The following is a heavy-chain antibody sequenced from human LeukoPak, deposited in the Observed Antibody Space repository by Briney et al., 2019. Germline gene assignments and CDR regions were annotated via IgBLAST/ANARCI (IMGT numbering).Heavy chain of an antibody. Sequence: PGGSLRPSCAVSGFTVSTNFMSWVRQAPGKGLEWVSAIRGDAGSTGYADSVKGRFTISRDNGKNSLYLQMNSLRVEDTALYYCARVWAWGSGNYFDNWGQGTLVTVSS. CDR3: ARVWAWGSGNYFDN. D-gene: IGHD7-27*01. CDR1: GFTVSTNF. J-gene: IGHJ4*02. CDR2: IRGDAGST. V-gene: IGHV3-20*04.